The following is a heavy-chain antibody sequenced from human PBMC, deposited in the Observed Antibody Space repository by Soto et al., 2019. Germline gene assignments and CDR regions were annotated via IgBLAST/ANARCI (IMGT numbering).Heavy chain of an antibody. CDR3: ARWDDSNYIYGIDV. J-gene: IGHJ6*02. Sequence: ASVKVSCKASGYTFTSYDINWVRQATGQGLEWMGWMNPNSGNTGYAQKFQGRVTMTRNTSISTAYMELSSLRSEDTAVYYCARWDDSNYIYGIDVWGQGTTVTVSS. CDR1: GYTFTSYD. D-gene: IGHD4-4*01. V-gene: IGHV1-8*01. CDR2: MNPNSGNT.